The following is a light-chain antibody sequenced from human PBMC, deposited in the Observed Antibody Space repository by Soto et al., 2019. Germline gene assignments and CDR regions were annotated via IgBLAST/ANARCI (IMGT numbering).Light chain of an antibody. J-gene: IGLJ3*02. CDR2: INYDGTH. V-gene: IGLV4-69*01. Sequence: QPVLTQSPSASASLGASVKLTCTLSSGYSTYAIAWHQQQSEKGPRFLLKINYDGTHSKGDGFFDRFSGSSSGAERHLTISSLQSEGEADYYCQSVGTGIQVFGGGTKLTVL. CDR1: SGYSTYA. CDR3: QSVGTGIQV.